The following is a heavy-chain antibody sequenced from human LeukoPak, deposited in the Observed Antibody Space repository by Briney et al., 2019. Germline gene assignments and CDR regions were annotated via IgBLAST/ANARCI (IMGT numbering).Heavy chain of an antibody. D-gene: IGHD6-13*01. CDR1: GGSISSYY. J-gene: IGHJ4*02. V-gene: IGHV4-59*01. CDR3: ARTLEAATHSSSWPTLFDY. CDR2: IYYNGST. Sequence: SETLSLTCTVSGGSISSYYWSWIRQPPGKGLEWIGYIYYNGSTNYNPSLKSRVTISVDTSKNQFSLKLSSVTAADTAVYYCARTLEAATHSSSWPTLFDYWGQGTLVTVSS.